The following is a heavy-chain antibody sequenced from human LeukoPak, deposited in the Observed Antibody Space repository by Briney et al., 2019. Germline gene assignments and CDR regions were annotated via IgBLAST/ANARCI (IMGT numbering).Heavy chain of an antibody. CDR1: GYTFTSHG. Sequence: ASVKVSCKASGYTFTSHGINWVRQAPGQGLEWMGWISAYNGNTNYAQKLHGRVTMTTDTSTSTAYMELRSLRSDDTAVYYCARRYCGGDCYLDAFDIWGQGTMVTVSS. V-gene: IGHV1-18*01. J-gene: IGHJ3*02. CDR3: ARRYCGGDCYLDAFDI. D-gene: IGHD2-21*02. CDR2: ISAYNGNT.